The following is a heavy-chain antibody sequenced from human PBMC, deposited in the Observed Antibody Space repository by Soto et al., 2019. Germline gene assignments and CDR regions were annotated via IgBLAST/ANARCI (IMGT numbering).Heavy chain of an antibody. CDR3: TRLHPQRYDSSGYFDY. Sequence: SETLSLTCTVSDGSISTSSYYWGWIRQSPGKGLEWIGTIFYTGRTYYNPSLESRVTLSVDTSKNQFSLHLTSVTAADTAEYYCTRLHPQRYDSSGYFDYWGQGNRVTVAS. J-gene: IGHJ4*02. D-gene: IGHD3-22*01. V-gene: IGHV4-39*01. CDR2: IFYTGRT. CDR1: DGSISTSSYY.